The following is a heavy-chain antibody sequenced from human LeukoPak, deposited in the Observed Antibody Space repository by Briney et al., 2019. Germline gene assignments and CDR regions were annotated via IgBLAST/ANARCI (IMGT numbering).Heavy chain of an antibody. Sequence: PGGSLRLSCAASGFSSSDYAMTWVRQAPGKGLEWVSSTGDDTYYADSVKGRFTISRDDSKDTLFLQMNSLRVEDTAVYYCAKDAIYKNSVWDYFDYLGQGTLVTVSS. CDR2: TGDDT. CDR1: GFSSSDYA. CDR3: AKDAIYKNSVWDYFDY. D-gene: IGHD5-24*01. J-gene: IGHJ4*02. V-gene: IGHV3-23*01.